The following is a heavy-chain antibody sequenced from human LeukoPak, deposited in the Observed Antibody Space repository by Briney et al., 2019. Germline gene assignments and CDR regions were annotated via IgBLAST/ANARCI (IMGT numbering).Heavy chain of an antibody. D-gene: IGHD5-18*01. Sequence: GGSLRLFCAASGFTFSSYGMHWVRQAPGKGLEWVAFIRYDGSNKYYADSVKGRFTISRDNSKNTLYLQMNSLRAEDTAVYYCAKDRTQLWLVDYWGQGTLVTVSS. CDR2: IRYDGSNK. V-gene: IGHV3-30*02. CDR3: AKDRTQLWLVDY. CDR1: GFTFSSYG. J-gene: IGHJ4*02.